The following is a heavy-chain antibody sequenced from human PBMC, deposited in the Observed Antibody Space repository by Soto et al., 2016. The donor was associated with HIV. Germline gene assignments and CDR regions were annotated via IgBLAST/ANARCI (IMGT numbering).Heavy chain of an antibody. V-gene: IGHV3-15*01. Sequence: EVQLVESGGGLVKPGGSLRLSCAASGFTFSNAWMSWVRQAPGKGLEWVGRIKSKTDGGTTDYAAPVKGRFTISRDDSKNTLYLQMNSLKTEDTAVYYCTTDLRDSGSYLGVYYYYYYGMDVWGQGTTVTVSS. J-gene: IGHJ6*02. CDR3: TTDLRDSGSYLGVYYYYYYGMDV. CDR1: GFTFSNAW. CDR2: IKSKTDGGTT. D-gene: IGHD1-26*01.